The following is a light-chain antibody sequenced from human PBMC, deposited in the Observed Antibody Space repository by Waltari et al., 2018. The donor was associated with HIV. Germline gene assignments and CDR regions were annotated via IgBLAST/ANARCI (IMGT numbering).Light chain of an antibody. CDR1: RSDVGGYNY. CDR3: CSYAGSSTYV. V-gene: IGLV2-23*02. Sequence: QSALTQPASVSGSPGQSITISCTGPRSDVGGYNYLPCYQQHPGKAPKLMIYDVSTRPSGVSNRFSGSKSGNTASLTISGLQAEDEADYYCCSYAGSSTYVFGTGTKVTVL. CDR2: DVS. J-gene: IGLJ1*01.